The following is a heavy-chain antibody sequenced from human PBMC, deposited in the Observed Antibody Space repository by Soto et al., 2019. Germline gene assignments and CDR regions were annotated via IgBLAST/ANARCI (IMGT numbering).Heavy chain of an antibody. CDR1: GGSFSSGGYS. CDR3: ARATSFSGHHGY. J-gene: IGHJ4*02. CDR2: IYYRGRS. V-gene: IGHV4-31*03. D-gene: IGHD2-8*02. Sequence: QLQLQESGPGLVKPSQTLSLACTVSGGSFSSGGYSWSWIRQLPGKGLEWIGYIYYRGRSYYNPSLTSRFTISLDTSMNQFSLKLSSVTAADTAVYYCARATSFSGHHGYWGQGTLVNVSS.